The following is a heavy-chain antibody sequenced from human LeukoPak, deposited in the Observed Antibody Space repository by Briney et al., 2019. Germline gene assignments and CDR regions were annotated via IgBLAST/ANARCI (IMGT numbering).Heavy chain of an antibody. Sequence: PSETLSLTCAVYGGSFSGYYWSWIRQPPGKGLEWIGEINHSGSTNYNPSLKSRVTISVDTSKNRFSLKLSSVTAADTAVYYCARGRYYDFWSGYFNWFDPWGQGTLVTVSS. V-gene: IGHV4-34*01. J-gene: IGHJ5*02. CDR1: GGSFSGYY. CDR3: ARGRYYDFWSGYFNWFDP. CDR2: INHSGST. D-gene: IGHD3-3*01.